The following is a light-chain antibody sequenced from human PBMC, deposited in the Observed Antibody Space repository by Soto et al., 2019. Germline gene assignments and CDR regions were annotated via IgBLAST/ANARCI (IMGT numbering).Light chain of an antibody. Sequence: ETVLTQSPATLSLSPGERATLSCRASQSVGTYLAWYQQKPGQAPSLLIYDASNRATGIPARFSGSGSGTDFALTIRSLEPEDFAVYFCQQRFSWWTFGQGTKVEIK. CDR3: QQRFSWWT. CDR2: DAS. V-gene: IGKV3-11*01. CDR1: QSVGTY. J-gene: IGKJ1*01.